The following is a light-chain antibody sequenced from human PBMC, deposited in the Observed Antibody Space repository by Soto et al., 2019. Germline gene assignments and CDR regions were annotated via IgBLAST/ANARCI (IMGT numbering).Light chain of an antibody. CDR2: DVS. CDR3: QQRSTYT. Sequence: EIVMTQSPATLSVSPGERATLSCRASQSVSSDLAWYQQKPGQAPRLLIYDVSRRATAIPARFSGSGSGTDFTLTISSLEPEDFAVYYCQQRSTYTFGQGTKVDIK. CDR1: QSVSSD. J-gene: IGKJ2*01. V-gene: IGKV3-11*01.